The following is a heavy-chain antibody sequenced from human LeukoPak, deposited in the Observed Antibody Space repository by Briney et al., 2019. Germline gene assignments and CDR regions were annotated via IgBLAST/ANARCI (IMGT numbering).Heavy chain of an antibody. CDR2: INHSGST. CDR1: GGSFSGYY. J-gene: IGHJ4*02. Sequence: PSETRSLTCAVYGGSFSGYYWSWIRQPPGKGLEWIGEINHSGSTNYNPSLKSRVTISVDTSKNQFSLKLSSVTAADTAVYYCASRPYHYDFWSGYYSPSYYFDYWGQGTLVTVSS. CDR3: ASRPYHYDFWSGYYSPSYYFDY. D-gene: IGHD3-3*01. V-gene: IGHV4-34*01.